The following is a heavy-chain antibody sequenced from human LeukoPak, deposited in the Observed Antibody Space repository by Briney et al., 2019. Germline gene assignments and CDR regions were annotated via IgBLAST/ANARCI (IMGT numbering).Heavy chain of an antibody. Sequence: YADSVKGRFTISRDNAKNSLYLQMSSLKTEDTAVYYCTVAYSSYWGQGTMVTVSS. V-gene: IGHV3-11*03. J-gene: IGHJ3*01. D-gene: IGHD2-15*01. CDR3: TVAYSSY.